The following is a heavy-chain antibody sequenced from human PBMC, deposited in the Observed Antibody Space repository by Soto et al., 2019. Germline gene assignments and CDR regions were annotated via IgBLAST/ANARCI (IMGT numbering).Heavy chain of an antibody. D-gene: IGHD4-17*01. CDR1: GGTFSSYT. Sequence: QVQLVQSGAEVKKPGSSVKVSCKASGGTFSSYTISWVRKAPGQGLEWMGRIIPILGIANYAQKFQGRVTITADKSTSTAYMELSSLRSEDTAVYYCARVPPTTVTNWFDPWGRGTLVTVSS. CDR2: IIPILGIA. V-gene: IGHV1-69*02. CDR3: ARVPPTTVTNWFDP. J-gene: IGHJ5*02.